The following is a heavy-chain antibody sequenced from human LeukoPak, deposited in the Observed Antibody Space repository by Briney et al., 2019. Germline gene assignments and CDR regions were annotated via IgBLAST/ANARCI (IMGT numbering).Heavy chain of an antibody. J-gene: IGHJ2*01. CDR1: GGTFTSYG. D-gene: IGHD4-17*01. CDR3: ARVETTVSYWYFDL. Sequence: ASVKVSCKASGGTFTSYGISWVRQAPGQGLEWMGWISAYNGNTNYAQKLQGRVTMTTDTSTSTAYMELRSLRSDDTAVYYCARVETTVSYWYFDLWGRGTLVTVSS. CDR2: ISAYNGNT. V-gene: IGHV1-18*01.